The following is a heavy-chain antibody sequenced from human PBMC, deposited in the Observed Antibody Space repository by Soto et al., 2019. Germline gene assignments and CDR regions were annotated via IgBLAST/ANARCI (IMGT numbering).Heavy chain of an antibody. J-gene: IGHJ5*02. D-gene: IGHD3-16*01. V-gene: IGHV4-31*03. CDR3: ARASDQDYVLQFDP. Sequence: QVQLQESGPGLVKPSQTLSLTCTVSGGSISSGGYYWSWIRQHPGKGLEWIGYIYYSGSTYYNPSLKSRGTISVDTSKNQFSLKLSSVTAADTAVYYCARASDQDYVLQFDPWGQGTLVTVSS. CDR1: GGSISSGGYY. CDR2: IYYSGST.